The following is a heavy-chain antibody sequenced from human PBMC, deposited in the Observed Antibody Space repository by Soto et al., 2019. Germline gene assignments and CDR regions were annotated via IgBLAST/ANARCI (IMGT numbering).Heavy chain of an antibody. CDR2: ISYSGST. V-gene: IGHV4-39*01. Sequence: QLQLQESGPGLVKTSETLSLTCTVSGGSISSTISSFWGWIRQPPGKGLEWIGTISYSGSTYYNPSLKXRXTXSXXTPKNQFSLNLNSVTAADTAVFFCARRLTTGRFDLWGQGTLVTVSS. CDR3: ARRLTTGRFDL. J-gene: IGHJ5*02. D-gene: IGHD4-4*01. CDR1: GGSISSTISSF.